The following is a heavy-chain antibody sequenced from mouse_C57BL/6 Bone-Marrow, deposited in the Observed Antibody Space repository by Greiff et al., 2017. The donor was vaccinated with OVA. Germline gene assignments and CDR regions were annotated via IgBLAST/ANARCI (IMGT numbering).Heavy chain of an antibody. V-gene: IGHV1-63*01. Sequence: VQLQQSGAELVRPGTSVKMSCKASGYTFTNYWIGWAKQRPGHGLEWIGDIYPGGGYTNYNEKFKGKATLTADKSSSTAYMQFSSRSSEDSALYYCARGDGLYAMDYWGQGTSVTVSS. CDR1: GYTFTNYW. J-gene: IGHJ4*01. CDR2: IYPGGGYT. D-gene: IGHD2-3*01. CDR3: ARGDGLYAMDY.